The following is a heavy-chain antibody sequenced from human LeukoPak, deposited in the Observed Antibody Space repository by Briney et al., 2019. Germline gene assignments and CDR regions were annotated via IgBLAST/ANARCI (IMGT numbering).Heavy chain of an antibody. Sequence: SETLSLTCAVYGGSFSSYYWGWIRQPPGKGLEWIGSMYYSGRTYYNPSLKNRVTISVDTSKNHFSLKLTSVTAADTAVYYCARSGSGYLRYYFDYWGQGTLVTVSS. CDR2: MYYSGRT. J-gene: IGHJ4*02. CDR1: GGSFSSYY. CDR3: ARSGSGYLRYYFDY. V-gene: IGHV4-39*07. D-gene: IGHD5-12*01.